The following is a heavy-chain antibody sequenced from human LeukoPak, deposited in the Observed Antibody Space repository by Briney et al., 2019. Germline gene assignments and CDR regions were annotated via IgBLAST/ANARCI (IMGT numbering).Heavy chain of an antibody. J-gene: IGHJ6*02. CDR2: TYYRSKWYN. CDR1: GDSVSSNSAA. Sequence: SQTLSLTCAISGDSVSSNSAAWSWIRQSPSRGLEWLGRTYYRSKWYNDDAVSVKSRITINPDTSKNQFSLHLNSVTPEATAVYYCARGYYGMDVWGQGTTVIVSS. CDR3: ARGYYGMDV. V-gene: IGHV6-1*01.